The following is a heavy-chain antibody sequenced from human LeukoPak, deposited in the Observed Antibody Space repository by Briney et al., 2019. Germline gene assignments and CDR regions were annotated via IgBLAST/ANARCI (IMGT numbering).Heavy chain of an antibody. Sequence: SETLSLTCAVSGYSISSGYYWGWIRQPPGKGLEWIGSIYHSGSTYYNPSLKSRVTISVDTSKNQFSLKLSSVTAADTAVYYCARLSRILEENFDYWGQGTLVTVSS. V-gene: IGHV4-38-2*01. J-gene: IGHJ4*02. CDR1: GYSISSGYY. CDR2: IYHSGST. CDR3: ARLSRILEENFDY. D-gene: IGHD2-15*01.